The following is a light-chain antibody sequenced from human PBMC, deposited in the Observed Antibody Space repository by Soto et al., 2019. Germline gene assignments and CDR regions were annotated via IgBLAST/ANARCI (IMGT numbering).Light chain of an antibody. CDR2: WAS. CDR3: QHYYSTPMYT. Sequence: DIVMTQSPDSLAVSLGERATINCKSSQSVLYSSNNKNYLAWYQQKPGQPPKLLIYWASTRESGVPDRFSGSGSGTDFTLTITSLQGEDVAVYYCQHYYSTPMYTFGQGTKLEIK. V-gene: IGKV4-1*01. CDR1: QSVLYSSNNKNY. J-gene: IGKJ2*01.